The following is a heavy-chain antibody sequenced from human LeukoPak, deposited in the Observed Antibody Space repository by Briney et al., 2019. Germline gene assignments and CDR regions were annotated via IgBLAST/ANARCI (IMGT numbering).Heavy chain of an antibody. D-gene: IGHD6-13*01. CDR3: ARQTYSSSWPYYYYYMDV. J-gene: IGHJ6*03. Sequence: SETLSLTCTVSGGSISSYYWSWIRQPPGKGLEWIGYIYYSGYTNYNPSLKSRVTISVDTSKNQFSLKLSSVTAADTAVYYCARQTYSSSWPYYYYYMDVWGKGTTVTISS. CDR1: GGSISSYY. CDR2: IYYSGYT. V-gene: IGHV4-59*01.